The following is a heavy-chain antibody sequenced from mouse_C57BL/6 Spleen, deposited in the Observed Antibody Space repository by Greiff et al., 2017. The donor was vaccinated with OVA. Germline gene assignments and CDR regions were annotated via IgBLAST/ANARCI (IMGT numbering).Heavy chain of an antibody. CDR3: ARWDYGSSYHYFDY. CDR1: GYTFTSYW. CDR2: IYPGSGST. J-gene: IGHJ2*01. D-gene: IGHD1-1*01. V-gene: IGHV1-55*01. Sequence: VQLQQPGAELVKPGASVKMSCKASGYTFTSYWITWVKQRPGQGLEWIGDIYPGSGSTNYNEKFKSKATLTVDTSSSTAYIQLSSLTSEDSAVYYCARWDYGSSYHYFDYWGQGTTLTVSS.